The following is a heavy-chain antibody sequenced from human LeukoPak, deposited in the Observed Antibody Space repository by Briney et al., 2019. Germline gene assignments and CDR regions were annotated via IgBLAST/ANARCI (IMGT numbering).Heavy chain of an antibody. V-gene: IGHV3-30*02. CDR1: GFTFSRYG. D-gene: IGHD5-12*01. CDR2: IRYDGSNK. CDR3: AKGGRGYSGYDLEY. Sequence: GGSLRLSCAASGFTFSRYGMHWVRQAPGKGLEGVAFIRYDGSNKYYADSVKGRFTISRDNSKNTLYLQMNSLRAEDTAVYYCAKGGRGYSGYDLEYWGQGTLVTVSS. J-gene: IGHJ4*02.